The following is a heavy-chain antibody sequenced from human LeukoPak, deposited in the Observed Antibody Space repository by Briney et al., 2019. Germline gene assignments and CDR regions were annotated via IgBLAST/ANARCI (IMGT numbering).Heavy chain of an antibody. CDR3: AREIRRYFDY. V-gene: IGHV1-8*01. CDR1: GYSYSRHD. J-gene: IGHJ4*02. CDR2: VNPDSGIT. Sequence: ASVKVSCKASGYSYSRHDINWLRQASGQGLEWMGWVNPDSGITGYAQKFQGRVTMTSNTSITTAYMELSSLRSEDTAVYYCAREIRRYFDYWGQGTLVTVSS.